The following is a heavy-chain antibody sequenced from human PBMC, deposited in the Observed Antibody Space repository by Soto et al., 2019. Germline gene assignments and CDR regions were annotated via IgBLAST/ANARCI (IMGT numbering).Heavy chain of an antibody. CDR2: INPKSGGT. D-gene: IGHD2-8*01. CDR3: ARGDSTDCSNGVCFFFYNHDMDV. J-gene: IGHJ6*02. V-gene: IGHV1-2*04. CDR1: GYIFTDYH. Sequence: ASVKVSCKASGYIFTDYHMHWVRQAPGQGLEWLGRINPKSGGTSTAQKFQGWVTMTTDTSISTASMELTRLTSDDTAIYYCARGDSTDCSNGVCFFFYNHDMDVWGQGTTVTVSS.